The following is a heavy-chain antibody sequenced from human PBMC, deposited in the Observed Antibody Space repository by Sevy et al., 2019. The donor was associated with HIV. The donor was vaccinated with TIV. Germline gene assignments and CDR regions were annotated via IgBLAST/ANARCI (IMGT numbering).Heavy chain of an antibody. CDR3: ARDSGYCGGDCYGPGGY. CDR2: ISYDDGSNR. Sequence: GGSLRLSYAASGFTFSSYALHWVRQAPGKGLEWVAVISYDDGSNRNYADSVKGRFTISRDNSKNTVYLQMNSLRPEDTAVYYCARDSGYCGGDCYGPGGYWGQGTLVTVSS. V-gene: IGHV3-30-3*01. J-gene: IGHJ4*02. D-gene: IGHD2-21*02. CDR1: GFTFSSYA.